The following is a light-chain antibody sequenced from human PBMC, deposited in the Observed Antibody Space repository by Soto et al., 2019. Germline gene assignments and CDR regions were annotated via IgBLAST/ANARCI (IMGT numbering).Light chain of an antibody. CDR2: EVS. Sequence: QSALTQPASVSGSPGQSITISCTGTSSDVGGYNYVSWYQQHPGKAPKLMIYEVSNWPSGVSNRFSGSKSGNTASLTISGLQAEDEADYFCSSYTSNSTYVFGTGTKLTVL. V-gene: IGLV2-14*01. CDR1: SSDVGGYNY. CDR3: SSYTSNSTYV. J-gene: IGLJ1*01.